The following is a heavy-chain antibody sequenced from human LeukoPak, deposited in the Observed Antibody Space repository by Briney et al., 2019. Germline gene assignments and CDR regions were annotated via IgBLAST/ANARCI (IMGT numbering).Heavy chain of an antibody. CDR3: AKDSIYSRVSGWYRDAFDI. V-gene: IGHV3-23*01. CDR2: ISSSGGST. D-gene: IGHD6-19*01. CDR1: GFTFSSYA. J-gene: IGHJ3*02. Sequence: PGGSLRLSCAASGFTFSSYAMSWVRQAPGKGLEWVSAISSSGGSTYYADSVKGRFTISRDNSKNTLYLQMNSLRAEDTAVYYCAKDSIYSRVSGWYRDAFDIWGQGTMVTVSS.